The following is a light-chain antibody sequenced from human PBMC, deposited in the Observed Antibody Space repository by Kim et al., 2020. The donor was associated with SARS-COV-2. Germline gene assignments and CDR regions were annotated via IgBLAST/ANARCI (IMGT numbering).Light chain of an antibody. CDR1: KLGDKY. V-gene: IGLV3-1*01. CDR2: QDD. Sequence: SYELTQPPSVSVSPGQTATITCSGDKLGDKYASWYQQKPGQSPVLVIYQDDKRPSRIPDRFSGSTSGNTATLTISGTQAMDEADYYCQAWDRSPVFGGGTQLTVL. CDR3: QAWDRSPV. J-gene: IGLJ2*01.